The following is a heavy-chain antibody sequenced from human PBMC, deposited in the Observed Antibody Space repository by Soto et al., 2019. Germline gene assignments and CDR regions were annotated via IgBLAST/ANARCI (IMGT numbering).Heavy chain of an antibody. V-gene: IGHV4-30-4*01. CDR1: GGSISSGDYY. CDR3: AREFAGYCSSTSCPKLAGEIDY. D-gene: IGHD2-2*01. Sequence: QVQLQESGPGLVKPSQTLSLTCTVSGGSISSGDYYWSWIRQPPGKGLEWIGYIYYSGSTYYNPSLKSRVTISVDTSKNQFSLKLSSVTAADTAVYYCAREFAGYCSSTSCPKLAGEIDYWGQGTLVTVSS. CDR2: IYYSGST. J-gene: IGHJ4*02.